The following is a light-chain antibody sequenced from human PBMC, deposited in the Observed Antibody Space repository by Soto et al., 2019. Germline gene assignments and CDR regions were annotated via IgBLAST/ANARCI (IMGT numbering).Light chain of an antibody. Sequence: QSALTQPASVSGSPGQSITISCTGTSSDVGGYNYVSWYQQHPGKAPKLMIYDVSNRPSGVSDRFSGSKSGNTASLTISGLQAEDEAGYYCSSYTSSSLYAFGTGTKVTVL. CDR1: SSDVGGYNY. J-gene: IGLJ1*01. V-gene: IGLV2-14*01. CDR3: SSYTSSSLYA. CDR2: DVS.